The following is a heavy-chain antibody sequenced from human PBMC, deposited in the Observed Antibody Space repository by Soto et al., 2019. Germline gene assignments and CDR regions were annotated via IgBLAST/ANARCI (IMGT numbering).Heavy chain of an antibody. CDR1: GFTFSNDW. CDR3: TTFLISQSAFDI. V-gene: IGHV3-15*01. Sequence: GGSLRLSCAASGFTFSNDWMSWVRQAPGKGLEWVGRIKSETDGGTTDYAAPVKGRFTILNDDSKNTLYLQMNSLKTEDTAVYYCTTFLISQSAFDIWGQGTMVTVSS. J-gene: IGHJ3*02. CDR2: IKSETDGGTT. D-gene: IGHD3-16*01.